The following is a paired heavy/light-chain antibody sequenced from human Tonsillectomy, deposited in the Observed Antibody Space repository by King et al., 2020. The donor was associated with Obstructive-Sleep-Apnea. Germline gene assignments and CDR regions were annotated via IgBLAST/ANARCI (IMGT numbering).Light chain of an antibody. J-gene: IGKJ2*03. CDR3: QQYDSSPGYS. CDR2: GAS. Sequence: EIVLTQSPGTLSLSPGERATLSCRASQSVSSSSLAWYQQKPGQAPRLLIYGASSRASGIPDRFSGSGSGTDFSLTISRLEPEDFAVYYCQQYDSSPGYSFGPGTKLEIK. V-gene: IGKV3-20*01. CDR1: QSVSSSS.
Heavy chain of an antibody. CDR2: IYWDDDK. V-gene: IGHV2-5*02. D-gene: IGHD3-22*01. CDR3: AHTLYYYHSSAGFFDY. Sequence: QITLKESGPTLVKPTQTLTLTCTFSGFSLSTSGVGVGWIRQPPGKALEWLAHIYWDDDKRYIPSLKTRLTITKDTSKNQVVLTMTNMDPVDTATYYCAHTLYYYHSSAGFFDYWGQGTLVTVSS. CDR1: GFSLSTSGVG. J-gene: IGHJ4*02.